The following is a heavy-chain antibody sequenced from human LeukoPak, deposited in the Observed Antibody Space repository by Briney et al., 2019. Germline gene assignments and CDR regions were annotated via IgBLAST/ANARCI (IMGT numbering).Heavy chain of an antibody. V-gene: IGHV4-59*12. CDR3: ARHYRFGDSHMDG. CDR1: GVSISSYY. J-gene: IGHJ6*03. D-gene: IGHD3-10*01. Sequence: PAETLSLPCTVSGVSISSYYWSWIRQPPGKGLEWMGYIYYSGSTNYNPSLKSRLTISVDTYKKQFSLQLSSGPAADTAVFHCARHYRFGDSHMDGWGKRTTVTVS. CDR2: IYYSGST.